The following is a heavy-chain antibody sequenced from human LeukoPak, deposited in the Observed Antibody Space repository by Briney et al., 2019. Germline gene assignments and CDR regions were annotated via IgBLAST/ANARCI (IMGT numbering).Heavy chain of an antibody. V-gene: IGHV4-4*07. CDR2: IYTSGST. D-gene: IGHD3-22*01. J-gene: IGHJ4*02. CDR3: ARQYYYDSGGFSTYFDY. Sequence: SETLSLTCTVSGGSVSSHFWSWIRQPAGKGLEWIGRIYTSGSTNYNPSLKSRVTMSVDTSKNQFSLKQSSVTAADTAVYYCARQYYYDSGGFSTYFDYWGQGTLVTVSS. CDR1: GGSVSSHF.